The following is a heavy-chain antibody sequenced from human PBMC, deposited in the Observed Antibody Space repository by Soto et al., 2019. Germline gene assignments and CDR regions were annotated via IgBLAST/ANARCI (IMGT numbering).Heavy chain of an antibody. D-gene: IGHD1-26*01. Sequence: GGSLRLSCAASGFTFSSYAMHWVRQAPGKGLEWVAVISYDGSNKYYADSVKGRFTISRDNSKNTLYLQMNSLRAEDTAVYYCARDRSLLPALLSYYYYGMDVWGQGTTVTVSS. CDR2: ISYDGSNK. V-gene: IGHV3-30-3*01. CDR3: ARDRSLLPALLSYYYYGMDV. CDR1: GFTFSSYA. J-gene: IGHJ6*02.